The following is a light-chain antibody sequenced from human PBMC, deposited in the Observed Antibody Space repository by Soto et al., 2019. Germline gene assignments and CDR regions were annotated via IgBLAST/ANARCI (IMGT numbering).Light chain of an antibody. Sequence: FRLTQSPATLSLAPGERSTLSCRASASVTNFLAWYQQKPGQAPRLLIYGAFNRATGIPARFSGSGSGTDFTLTISSLDPEDYAIYYCQQSNIWPPVTFGQGTRLEIK. CDR3: QQSNIWPPVT. CDR1: ASVTNF. CDR2: GAF. J-gene: IGKJ5*01. V-gene: IGKV3-11*01.